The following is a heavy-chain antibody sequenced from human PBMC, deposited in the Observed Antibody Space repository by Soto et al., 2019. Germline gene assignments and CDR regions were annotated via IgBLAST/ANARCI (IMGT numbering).Heavy chain of an antibody. CDR1: GFTFSSYA. Sequence: QVQLVESGGGVVQPGRSLRLSCAASGFTFSSYAMHWVRQAPGKGLEWVAVISYDGSNKYYADSVKGRFTISRDNSKSTLYLQMNSLRAEDTAVYYCARDRPYSSSSLGYFDYWGQGTLVTVSS. V-gene: IGHV3-30-3*01. J-gene: IGHJ4*02. CDR3: ARDRPYSSSSLGYFDY. CDR2: ISYDGSNK. D-gene: IGHD6-6*01.